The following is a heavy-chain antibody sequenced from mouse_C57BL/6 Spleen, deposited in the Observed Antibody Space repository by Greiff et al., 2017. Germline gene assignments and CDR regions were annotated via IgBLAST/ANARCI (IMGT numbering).Heavy chain of an antibody. CDR1: GYAFSSSW. CDR3: AREDYDSHYAMDY. V-gene: IGHV1-82*01. D-gene: IGHD1-1*01. Sequence: VQLQQSGPELVKPGASVKISCKASGYAFSSSWMNWVKQRPGKGLEWIGRIYPGDGDTNYNGKFKGKATLTADKSSSTAYMQLSSLTSEYSAVYFCAREDYDSHYAMDYWGKGTSVTVSS. J-gene: IGHJ4*01. CDR2: IYPGDGDT.